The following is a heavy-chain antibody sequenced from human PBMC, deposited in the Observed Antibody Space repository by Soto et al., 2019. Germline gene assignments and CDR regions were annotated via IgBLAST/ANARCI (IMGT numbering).Heavy chain of an antibody. Sequence: GGSLRLSCAASGFTFSSYAMSWVRQAPGKGLEWVSAISGSGGSTYYADSVKGRFTISRDNSKNTLYLQMNSLRAEDTAVYYCAKDPVAAGQTRDGGEIFGALSMDVWGQGTTVTVSS. CDR2: ISGSGGST. D-gene: IGHD3-16*01. CDR3: AKDPVAAGQTRDGGEIFGALSMDV. J-gene: IGHJ6*02. V-gene: IGHV3-23*01. CDR1: GFTFSSYA.